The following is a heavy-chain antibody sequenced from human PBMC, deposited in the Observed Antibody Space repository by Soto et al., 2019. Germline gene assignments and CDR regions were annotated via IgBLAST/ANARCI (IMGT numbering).Heavy chain of an antibody. D-gene: IGHD1-26*01. CDR3: AKLGGAGSDY. V-gene: IGHV3-7*01. Sequence: VQLVESGGGVVQPGRSLRLSCAASGFTFSSYYMSWVRQAQGKGLEWVANVNEDGSEKYYVDSVKGRFTVSRDNAKKSRCLRMNSLRAEDTGVYYCAKLGGAGSDYWGQGTLVTVSS. CDR2: VNEDGSEK. CDR1: GFTFSSYY. J-gene: IGHJ4*02.